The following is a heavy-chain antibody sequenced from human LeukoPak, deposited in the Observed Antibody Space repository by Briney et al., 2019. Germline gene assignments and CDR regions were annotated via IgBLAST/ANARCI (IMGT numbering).Heavy chain of an antibody. J-gene: IGHJ4*02. CDR1: GFTFSSYW. D-gene: IGHD2-2*01. Sequence: GGSLRLSCAASGFTFSSYWMHWVRQAPGKGLVWVSRINSDGSSTSYADSVKGRLTISRDNAKNTLYLQMNSLRAEDTAVYYCASPYCSSTSCYGFFDYWGQGTLVTVSS. V-gene: IGHV3-74*01. CDR2: INSDGSST. CDR3: ASPYCSSTSCYGFFDY.